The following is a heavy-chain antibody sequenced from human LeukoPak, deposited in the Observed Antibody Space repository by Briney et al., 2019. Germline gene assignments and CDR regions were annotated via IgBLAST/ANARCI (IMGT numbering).Heavy chain of an antibody. D-gene: IGHD3-10*01. J-gene: IGHJ4*02. CDR3: ARHNRLLWFGEFY. CDR2: IYYSGST. V-gene: IGHV4-59*08. CDR1: GGSFSGYY. Sequence: PSETLSLTCAVYGGSFSGYYWSWIRQPPGKGLEWIGYIYYSGSTNYNPSLKSRVTISVDTSKNQFSLKLSSVTAADTAVYYCARHNRLLWFGEFYWGQGTLVTVSS.